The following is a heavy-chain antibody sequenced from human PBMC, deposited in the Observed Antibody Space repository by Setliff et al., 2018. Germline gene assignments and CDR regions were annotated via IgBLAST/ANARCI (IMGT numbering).Heavy chain of an antibody. Sequence: SETLSLTCAVYGGSFSDSYWSWIRQPPGKGLEWIGDINYLGNTNYNPSLKTRVTISVDTSKNQFSLKLVSMTAADTAFYYCGTNSDSMHYIDFWGQGTLVTVSS. D-gene: IGHD2-8*01. CDR1: GGSFSDSY. CDR2: INYLGNT. V-gene: IGHV4-34*01. J-gene: IGHJ4*02. CDR3: GTNSDSMHYIDF.